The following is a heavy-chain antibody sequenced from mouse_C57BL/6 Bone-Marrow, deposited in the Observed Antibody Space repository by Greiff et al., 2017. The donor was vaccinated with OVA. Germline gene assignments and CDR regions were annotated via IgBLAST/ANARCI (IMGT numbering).Heavy chain of an antibody. CDR2: IYPGDGDT. V-gene: IGHV1-82*01. CDR1: GYAFSSSW. CDR3: ARGLWYPYAMDY. Sequence: QVQLQQSGPELVKPGASVKISCKASGYAFSSSWMNWVKQRPGKGLEWIGRIYPGDGDTNYNGKFKGKATLTADKSSSTAYMQLSSLTSEDSAVYFCARGLWYPYAMDYWGQGTSVTVSS. D-gene: IGHD2-1*01. J-gene: IGHJ4*01.